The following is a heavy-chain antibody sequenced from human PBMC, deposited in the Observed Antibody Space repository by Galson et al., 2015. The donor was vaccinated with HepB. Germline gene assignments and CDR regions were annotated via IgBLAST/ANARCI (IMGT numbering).Heavy chain of an antibody. V-gene: IGHV1-46*01. CDR1: GYKFTSYY. CDR3: ATDHTAELDY. J-gene: IGHJ4*02. Sequence: SVKVSCKASGYKFTSYYMHWVRQAPGQGLEWMGIINPSGGSTDYAQKFRGRLTMTRDTSTSTAFMELSSLRSEDTAVYYCATDHTAELDYWGQGTLVTVSS. D-gene: IGHD6-13*01. CDR2: INPSGGST.